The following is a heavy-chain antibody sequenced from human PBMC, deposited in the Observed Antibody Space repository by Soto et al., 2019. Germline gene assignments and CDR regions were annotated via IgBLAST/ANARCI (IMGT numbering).Heavy chain of an antibody. CDR2: IYYTGST. D-gene: IGHD1-26*01. CDR1: GGSVSSSSYY. V-gene: IGHV4-39*01. CDR3: AGRRAGDYYFDY. Sequence: QLQLQESGPGLVKPSETLSLTCTVSGGSVSSSSYYWGWIRQPPGKGLEWIGTIYYTGSTSYNPALKRRITISPDTSKTQFSLNLSSVTATDTAVYYYAGRRAGDYYFDYWGQGTLVTVSS. J-gene: IGHJ4*02.